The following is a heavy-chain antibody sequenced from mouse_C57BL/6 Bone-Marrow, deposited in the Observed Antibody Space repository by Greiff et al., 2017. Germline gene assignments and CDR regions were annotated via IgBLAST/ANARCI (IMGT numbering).Heavy chain of an antibody. CDR3: AGGSFSY. Sequence: VQLQQSGAELVRPGTSVKVSCKASGYAFTNYLIEWVKQRPGQGLEWIGVINPGSGGTNYNEKFKGKATLTADQSSCTSYMQLSSLTSEDSAFYFCAGGSFSYWGRGTLVTVSA. CDR1: GYAFTNYL. V-gene: IGHV1-54*01. CDR2: INPGSGGT. J-gene: IGHJ3*01.